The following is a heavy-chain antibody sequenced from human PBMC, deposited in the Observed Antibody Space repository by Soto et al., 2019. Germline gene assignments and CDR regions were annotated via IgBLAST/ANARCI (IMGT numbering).Heavy chain of an antibody. CDR2: IFPDDSDT. CDR3: FRGGVTSRTFDY. V-gene: IGHV5-51*01. J-gene: IGHJ4*02. D-gene: IGHD3-16*01. CDR1: GYIINNYW. Sequence: GESLKISCNASGYIINNYWIGWVRQMPGQGLEWMGIIFPDDSDTRYSPSFQGHVTISVDKSISTAYVQWSSLKASDSAIYYCFRGGVTSRTFDYWGQGTLVTVSS.